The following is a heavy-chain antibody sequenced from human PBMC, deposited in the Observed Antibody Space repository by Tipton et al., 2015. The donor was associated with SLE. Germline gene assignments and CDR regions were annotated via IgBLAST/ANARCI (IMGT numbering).Heavy chain of an antibody. D-gene: IGHD3-10*01. Sequence: SLRLSCAASGFTFDDYAMHWVRQAPGKGLEWVSGISWNSGNIDYADSVKGRFTISRDNAKNYLYLQMNSLRAEDTALYYCAKDPTMVQGVIMGGEFDYWGQGTLVTVSS. V-gene: IGHV3-9*01. CDR1: GFTFDDYA. CDR3: AKDPTMVQGVIMGGEFDY. J-gene: IGHJ4*01. CDR2: ISWNSGNI.